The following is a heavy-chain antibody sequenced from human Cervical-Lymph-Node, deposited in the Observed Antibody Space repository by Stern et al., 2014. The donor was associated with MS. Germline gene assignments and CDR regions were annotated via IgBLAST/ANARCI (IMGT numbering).Heavy chain of an antibody. CDR2: IDWDDDE. Sequence: QITLKESGPALVKPTQTLTMTCTFSGFSLNSPRMRVNWLRQPPGKSLEWLARIDWDDDEFYSTSLRTRLAVSKDTSKNQVVLTMTNMDPVDTATYFCARMTPKSGATNFDYWGPGMLVTVSS. D-gene: IGHD1-26*01. CDR3: ARMTPKSGATNFDY. J-gene: IGHJ4*02. V-gene: IGHV2-70*04. CDR1: GFSLNSPRMR.